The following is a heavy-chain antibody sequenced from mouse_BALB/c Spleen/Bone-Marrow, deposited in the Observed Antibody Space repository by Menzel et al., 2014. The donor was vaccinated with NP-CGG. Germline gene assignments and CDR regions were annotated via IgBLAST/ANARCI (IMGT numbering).Heavy chain of an antibody. Sequence: EVQLVESGPELVKPGASVKGSCKASGYAFTTYNMYWVKQSHGKSLEWIGYIDPDNGGTSYNQKFKGKATLTVDKSSSTAYMHLNSLTSQDSAVYYCARGGNYQGNYFDYWSQGTTLTISS. CDR3: ARGGNYQGNYFDY. D-gene: IGHD2-1*01. V-gene: IGHV1S135*01. J-gene: IGHJ2*01. CDR1: GYAFTTYN. CDR2: IDPDNGGT.